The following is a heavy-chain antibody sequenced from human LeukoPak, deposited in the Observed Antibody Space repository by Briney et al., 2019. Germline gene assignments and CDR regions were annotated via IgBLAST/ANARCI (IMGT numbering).Heavy chain of an antibody. CDR1: GYTFTDHY. Sequence: ASVKVSCKASGYTFTDHYIHWVRQAPGQGLEWMGVINPSGGSTSFAQKFQARLTMTGDTSTSTVYMELSGLSSEDTAVYYCAREIVVVPSAMGFDPWGQGTLVTVSS. D-gene: IGHD2-2*01. CDR2: INPSGGST. J-gene: IGHJ5*02. V-gene: IGHV1-46*01. CDR3: AREIVVVPSAMGFDP.